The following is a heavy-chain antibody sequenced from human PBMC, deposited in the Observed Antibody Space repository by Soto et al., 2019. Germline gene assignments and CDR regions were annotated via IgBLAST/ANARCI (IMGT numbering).Heavy chain of an antibody. J-gene: IGHJ5*02. V-gene: IGHV1-3*01. CDR3: ARGYGGPIGWFDP. CDR2: INAGNGNT. CDR1: GYTFTSYA. D-gene: IGHD3-16*01. Sequence: QVQLVQSGAEVKKPGASVKVSCKASGYTFTSYAMHWVRQAPGQRLEWMGWINAGNGNTKYSQKFQGRVTFTRDTSASKAYMERSSLRSEDTAVYYCARGYGGPIGWFDPWGQGTLVTVSS.